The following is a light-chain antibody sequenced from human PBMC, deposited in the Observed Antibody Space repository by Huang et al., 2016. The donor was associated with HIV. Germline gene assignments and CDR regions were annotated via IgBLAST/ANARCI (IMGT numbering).Light chain of an antibody. CDR2: GSS. CDR3: QQYGNSASYT. V-gene: IGKV3-20*01. CDR1: QAVSIYY. J-gene: IGKJ2*01. Sequence: EVVLTQSPGTLSLSPGAGATLSCRASQAVSIYYFAWYQHNPGHAPRLLIYGSSSRAAGIPDRFSGSGSGTDFTLTISRVEPEDFAVYYCQQYGNSASYTFGQGTKLEIK.